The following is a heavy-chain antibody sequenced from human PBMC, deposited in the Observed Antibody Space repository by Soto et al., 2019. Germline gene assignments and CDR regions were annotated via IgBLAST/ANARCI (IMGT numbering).Heavy chain of an antibody. CDR2: IKPAIGSA. CDR3: ARGLLVGHETVDY. J-gene: IGHJ4*02. Sequence: QVQVVQSGAEVKEPGSSVKVSCKASGDIFTTYAINWVRQAPGQGRVWMGGIKPAIGSANYAPTFQGRLTITADDLTATAYMDLTSLTSEDTAVYYCARGLLVGHETVDYWGQGTLVTVSS. D-gene: IGHD1-26*01. CDR1: GDIFTTYA. V-gene: IGHV1-69*01.